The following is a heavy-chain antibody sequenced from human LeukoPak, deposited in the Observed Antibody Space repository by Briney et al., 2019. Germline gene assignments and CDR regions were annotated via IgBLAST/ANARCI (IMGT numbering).Heavy chain of an antibody. CDR2: ISSDGSIK. D-gene: IGHD3-3*01. CDR3: VKEYHSRGFGAYFDY. J-gene: IGHJ4*02. CDR1: KFTFSHYG. V-gene: IGHV3-30*18. Sequence: GGSLRLSCTASKFTFSHYGMQWVRQAPGKGLEWVAVISSDGSIKVYADSVKGRFTLSRDNTINTVDLQMNSLRAEDTAVYYCVKEYHSRGFGAYFDYWGQGTLVTVSS.